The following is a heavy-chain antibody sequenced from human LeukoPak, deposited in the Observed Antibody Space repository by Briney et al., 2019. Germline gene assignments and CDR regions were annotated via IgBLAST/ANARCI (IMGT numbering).Heavy chain of an antibody. CDR2: ITRSGTTI. Sequence: GGSLRLSCEASGFTFSSYGMNWVRQAPGKGLEWVSYITRSGTTIYYADSVKGRFTISRDNAKNSLYLQMNSLRDEDTAVYYCARGGNIGYDYNAFDIWGQGTMVTVSS. V-gene: IGHV3-48*02. J-gene: IGHJ3*02. CDR3: ARGGNIGYDYNAFDI. CDR1: GFTFSSYG. D-gene: IGHD3-22*01.